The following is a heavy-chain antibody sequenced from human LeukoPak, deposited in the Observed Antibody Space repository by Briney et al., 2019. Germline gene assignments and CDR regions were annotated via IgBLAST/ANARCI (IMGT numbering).Heavy chain of an antibody. V-gene: IGHV3-23*01. J-gene: IGHJ4*02. CDR3: AKDGRIPGFRASPGY. Sequence: GGSLRLSCAASGFTFSSYAMNWVRQAPGRWLEWVSAISGGGGSTYYADSVKGRFTISRGNSNNTLYLQMNSLRAEDTAIYYCAKDGRIPGFRASPGYWGQGTLVTVSS. CDR1: GFTFSSYA. CDR2: ISGGGGST. D-gene: IGHD3-10*01.